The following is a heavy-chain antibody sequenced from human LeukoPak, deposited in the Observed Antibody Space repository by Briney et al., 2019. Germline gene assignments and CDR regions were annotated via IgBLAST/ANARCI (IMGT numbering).Heavy chain of an antibody. CDR1: GGSISSGSYY. CDR2: TYTSGST. CDR3: ARDPAPGRYYFDY. Sequence: PSETLSLSXTVSGGSISSGSYYWSWISQPAGKGLEWIGRTYTSGSTNYNPSLKSRVTISVDTSKNQFSLKLSSVTAADTAVYYCARDPAPGRYYFDYWGQGTLVTVSS. J-gene: IGHJ4*02. V-gene: IGHV4-61*02.